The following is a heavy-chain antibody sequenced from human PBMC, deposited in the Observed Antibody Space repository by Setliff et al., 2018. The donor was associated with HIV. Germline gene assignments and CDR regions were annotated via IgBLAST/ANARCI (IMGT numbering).Heavy chain of an antibody. CDR3: ARLGSGWSDSYYYAMDI. J-gene: IGHJ6*02. V-gene: IGHV1-18*01. CDR1: GYTFSNYD. CDR2: ISPNFGHT. Sequence: GASVKVSCKASGYTFSNYDINWVRQAPGHGLEWMGWISPNFGHTNYAQNFQGRVTMTIDTSTSRAYMELKSLTSDDTAVYFCARLGSGWSDSYYYAMDIWGQGTTVTVSS. D-gene: IGHD6-19*01.